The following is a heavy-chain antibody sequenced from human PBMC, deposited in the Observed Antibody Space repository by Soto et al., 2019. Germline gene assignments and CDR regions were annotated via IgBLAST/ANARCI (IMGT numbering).Heavy chain of an antibody. J-gene: IGHJ5*02. D-gene: IGHD4-17*01. CDR2: IIPVFGKT. Sequence: QLQLVQSGAEVKKPGSSVKVSCKASGGTFSNFAINWVRQAPGQGLEWMGGIIPVFGKTKYAQKFQGRVQFTADESTSTAYREVNSLTSEDTAVYYWARGSPNTVTTWFDPWGQGTLVTVSS. CDR3: ARGSPNTVTTWFDP. V-gene: IGHV1-69*01. CDR1: GGTFSNFA.